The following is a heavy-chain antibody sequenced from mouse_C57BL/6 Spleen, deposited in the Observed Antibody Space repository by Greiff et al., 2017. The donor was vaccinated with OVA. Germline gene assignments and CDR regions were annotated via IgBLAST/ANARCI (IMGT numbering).Heavy chain of an antibody. CDR2: ISYDGSN. V-gene: IGHV3-6*01. CDR3: ARVYYYEEGYFEV. J-gene: IGHJ1*03. D-gene: IGHD2-4*01. Sequence: EVQLQEPGPGLGKPSQSLSLTCSVTGYSITRGYYWYWLRQFPGNKLEWMGYISYDGSNNYNPSLKNRISITRDTSKYQFFLKLNSVTTEYTATYYCARVYYYEEGYFEVWGTGTTVTVSS. CDR1: GYSITRGYY.